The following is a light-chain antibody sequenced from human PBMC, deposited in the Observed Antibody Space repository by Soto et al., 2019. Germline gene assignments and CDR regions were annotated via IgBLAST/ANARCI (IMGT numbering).Light chain of an antibody. J-gene: IGKJ5*01. V-gene: IGKV2D-29*02. CDR3: MQSTQLPPT. Sequence: DVVMTQTPLSLSVAPGQPASISCKSSQSLLHITGETFLFWYLQKPGQSPQLLLYEVSTRVSGVPDRFSSSGSATDFTLEISRVDTDDVGIYYCMQSTQLPPTFGQGTRLGIE. CDR1: QSLLHITGETF. CDR2: EVS.